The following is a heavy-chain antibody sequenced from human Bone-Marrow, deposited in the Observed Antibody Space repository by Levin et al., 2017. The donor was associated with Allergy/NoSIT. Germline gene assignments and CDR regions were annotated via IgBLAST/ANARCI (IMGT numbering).Heavy chain of an antibody. Sequence: GGSLRLSCAASGFTFSSYSMNWVRQAPGKGLEWVSSISSSSSSMYYADSVKGRFTISRDNAKNSLYLQMISLRAEDMAMYYCARVRCSTISCFTDYWGQGTLVTVSS. CDR1: GFTFSSYS. CDR3: ARVRCSTISCFTDY. D-gene: IGHD2-2*02. CDR2: ISSSSSSM. J-gene: IGHJ4*02. V-gene: IGHV3-21*01.